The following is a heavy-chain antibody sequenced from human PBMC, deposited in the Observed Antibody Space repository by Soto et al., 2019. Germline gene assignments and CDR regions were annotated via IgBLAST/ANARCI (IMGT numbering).Heavy chain of an antibody. Sequence: GGSLRLSCAASGITLRSYTMNWVRLAAGKGLEWVSGISDSGGSTYYADSVKGRFTISRDNSKNTLYLQMSSLRAEDTAIYYCAPTVTHNYWGQGTLLTVSS. D-gene: IGHD5-12*01. CDR1: GITLRSYT. J-gene: IGHJ4*02. CDR2: ISDSGGST. V-gene: IGHV3-23*01. CDR3: APTVTHNY.